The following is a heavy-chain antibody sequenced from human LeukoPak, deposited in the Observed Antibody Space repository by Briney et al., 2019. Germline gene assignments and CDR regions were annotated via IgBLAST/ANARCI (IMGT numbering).Heavy chain of an antibody. J-gene: IGHJ4*02. CDR3: ARGDIVVVPAGPPDY. Sequence: PSEPLTLTCTVSGDSISRQYWSWIRQPPGKGLEWIGYIYYSGSSYYNPSLKSRVTISVDASKNQFSLKLSSVTAADTAVYYCARGDIVVVPAGPPDYWGQGTLVTVSS. CDR1: GDSISRQY. CDR2: IYYSGSS. V-gene: IGHV4-59*08. D-gene: IGHD2-2*01.